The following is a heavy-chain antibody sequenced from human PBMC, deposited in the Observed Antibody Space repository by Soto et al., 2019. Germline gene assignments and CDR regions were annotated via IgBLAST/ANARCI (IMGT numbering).Heavy chain of an antibody. D-gene: IGHD1-26*01. CDR3: AKDGDGVGSLNWFDP. V-gene: IGHV3-30*18. Sequence: QVQLVESGGGVVQPGRSLRLSCAASGFTFSDYGMHWVRQAPGKGLEWVALISYDGAEKYFADSVKGRFTFSRDNSKNTLYLQMNSLTTEDTAVYFCAKDGDGVGSLNWFDPWGQGTLVTVSS. CDR2: ISYDGAEK. J-gene: IGHJ5*02. CDR1: GFTFSDYG.